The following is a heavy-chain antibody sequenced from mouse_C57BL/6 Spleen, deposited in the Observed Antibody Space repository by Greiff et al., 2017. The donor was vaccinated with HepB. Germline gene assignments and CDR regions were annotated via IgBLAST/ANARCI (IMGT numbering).Heavy chain of an antibody. CDR3: ARRRVYYDYDEGFAY. Sequence: DVQLVESGGGLVKPGGSLKLSCAASGFTFSDYGMHWVRQAPEKGLEWVAYISSGSSTIYYADTVKGRFTISRDNAKNTLFRQMTSLRSEDTAMYYCARRRVYYDYDEGFAYWGQGTLVTVSA. CDR2: ISSGSSTI. D-gene: IGHD2-4*01. CDR1: GFTFSDYG. V-gene: IGHV5-17*01. J-gene: IGHJ3*01.